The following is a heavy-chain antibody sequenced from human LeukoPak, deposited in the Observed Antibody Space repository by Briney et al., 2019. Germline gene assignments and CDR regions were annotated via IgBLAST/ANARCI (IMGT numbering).Heavy chain of an antibody. J-gene: IGHJ2*01. V-gene: IGHV1-69*04. D-gene: IGHD6-6*01. CDR1: GGTFSSYA. CDR2: IIPILGII. Sequence: SVKVSCKASGGTFSSYAISWVRQAPGQGLEWMGRIIPILGIINYAQKFQGRVTITADKSTSTAYMELSSLRSEDTAVYYCAGPLKSIAARYFDLWGRGTLVTVSS. CDR3: AGPLKSIAARYFDL.